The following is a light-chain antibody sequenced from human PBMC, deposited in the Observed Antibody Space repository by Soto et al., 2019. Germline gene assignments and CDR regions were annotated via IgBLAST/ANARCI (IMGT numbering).Light chain of an antibody. CDR2: DAS. CDR1: QSVSTR. CDR3: QQYSVYWT. V-gene: IGKV1-5*02. J-gene: IGKJ1*01. Sequence: DIQMTQSPSSLSASVVDRVTIICRASQSVSTRLAWYQQKPGEAPKVLIYDASSWAGGVPSRFTGSGSGTEFTLTINSLQPDDFATYYCQQYSVYWTFGQGTKVDIK.